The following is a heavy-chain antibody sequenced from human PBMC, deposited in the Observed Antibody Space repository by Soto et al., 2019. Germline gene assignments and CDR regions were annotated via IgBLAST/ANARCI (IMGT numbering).Heavy chain of an antibody. D-gene: IGHD6-19*01. CDR1: GFTFSSYA. V-gene: IGHV3-30-3*01. J-gene: IGHJ5*02. Sequence: QVQLVESGGGVVQPGRSLRLSCAASGFTFSSYAMHWVRQAPGKGLEWVAVISYDGSNKYYADSVKDRFTISRDNSKNTLYLQMNSLIAEDTAVYYCARSGYSSGWYKSGWFDPWGQGTLVTVSS. CDR3: ARSGYSSGWYKSGWFDP. CDR2: ISYDGSNK.